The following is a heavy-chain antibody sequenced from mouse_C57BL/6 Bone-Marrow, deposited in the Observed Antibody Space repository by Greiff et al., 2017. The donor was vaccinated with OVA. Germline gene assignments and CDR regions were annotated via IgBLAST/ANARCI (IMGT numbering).Heavy chain of an antibody. CDR2: INPGSGGT. D-gene: IGHD2-3*01. CDR1: GYAFTNYL. Sequence: QVQLKESGAELVRPGTSVKVSCKASGYAFTNYLIEWVKQRPGQGLEWIGVINPGSGGTNYNEKFKGKATLTADKSSSTAYMQLSSLTSEDSAVYFCARERGAYDGYDVSYFDVWGTGTTVTVSS. J-gene: IGHJ1*03. CDR3: ARERGAYDGYDVSYFDV. V-gene: IGHV1-54*01.